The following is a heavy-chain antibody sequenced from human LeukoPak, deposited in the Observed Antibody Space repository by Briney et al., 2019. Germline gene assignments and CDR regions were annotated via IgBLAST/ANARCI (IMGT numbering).Heavy chain of an antibody. D-gene: IGHD7-27*01. CDR3: ARDLTQTGDGDY. Sequence: GGSLRLSCAASGFTFDDYAMHWVRQAPGKGLEWVSGISWNSGSIGYADSVKGRFTISRDSAKNSLYLQMNSLRAEDTAVYYCARDLTQTGDGDYWGQGTLVTVSS. CDR2: ISWNSGSI. V-gene: IGHV3-9*01. CDR1: GFTFDDYA. J-gene: IGHJ4*02.